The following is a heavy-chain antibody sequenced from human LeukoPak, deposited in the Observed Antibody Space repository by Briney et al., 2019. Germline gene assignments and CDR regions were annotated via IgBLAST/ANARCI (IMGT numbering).Heavy chain of an antibody. CDR2: IKQDGSEK. Sequence: GGSLRLSCAASGFTFSSYWMNWVRQAPGKRLEWVANIKQDGSEKYYVDSVKGRFTISRDNSKNTLYLQMNSLRAEDTAVYYCAKLREWELPDLFDYWGQGTLVTVSS. V-gene: IGHV3-7*03. J-gene: IGHJ4*02. CDR3: AKLREWELPDLFDY. CDR1: GFTFSSYW. D-gene: IGHD1-26*01.